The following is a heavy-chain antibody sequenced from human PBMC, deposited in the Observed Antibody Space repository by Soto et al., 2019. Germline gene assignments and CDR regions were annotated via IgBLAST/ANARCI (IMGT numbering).Heavy chain of an antibody. CDR1: GYTFTSYD. CDR3: AREGACGGDCYRGYYYYGMDV. J-gene: IGHJ6*02. D-gene: IGHD2-21*02. Sequence: ASLKVSCKASGYTFTSYDINWVRQATGQGLEWMGWMNPNSGNTGYAQKFQGRVTMTRNTSISTAYMELSSLRSEDTAVYYCAREGACGGDCYRGYYYYGMDVWGQGTTVTVSS. V-gene: IGHV1-8*01. CDR2: MNPNSGNT.